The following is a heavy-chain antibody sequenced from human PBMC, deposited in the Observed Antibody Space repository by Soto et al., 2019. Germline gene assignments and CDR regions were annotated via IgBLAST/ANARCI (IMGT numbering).Heavy chain of an antibody. V-gene: IGHV1-69*13. Sequence: ASVKVSCKASGGTFSSYAISWVRQAPGQGLEWMGGIIPIFGTANYAQKFQGRVTITADESTSTAYMELSSLRSEDTAVYYCAREQDVDTAMVSQFDYWGQGTLVTVSS. D-gene: IGHD5-18*01. CDR2: IIPIFGTA. CDR1: GGTFSSYA. CDR3: AREQDVDTAMVSQFDY. J-gene: IGHJ4*02.